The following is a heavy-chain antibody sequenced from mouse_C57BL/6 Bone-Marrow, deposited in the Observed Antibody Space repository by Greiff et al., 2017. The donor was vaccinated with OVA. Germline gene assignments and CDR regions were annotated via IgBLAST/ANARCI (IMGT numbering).Heavy chain of an antibody. V-gene: IGHV2-5*01. CDR2: IWRGGST. CDR3: AKNRGARGAMDY. CDR1: GFSLTGYG. Sequence: QVQLQQSGPGLVQPSQSLSITCTVSGFSLTGYGVHWVRQSPGKGLEWLGVIWRGGSTDYNAAFMSRLSITKDNSKIQVFFKMNSLHADDTAIYYCAKNRGARGAMDYWGQGTSVTVSS. J-gene: IGHJ4*01.